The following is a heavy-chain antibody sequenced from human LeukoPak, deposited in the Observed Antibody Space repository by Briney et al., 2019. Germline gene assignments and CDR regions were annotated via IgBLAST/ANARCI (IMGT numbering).Heavy chain of an antibody. CDR3: AKDIWFGGQGADY. CDR2: ISYDGSNK. D-gene: IGHD3-10*01. V-gene: IGHV3-30*18. J-gene: IGHJ4*02. CDR1: GFTFSSYG. Sequence: GGSLRLSCAASGFTFSSYGMHWVRQAPGKGLEWVAVISYDGSNKYYADSVKGRFTISRDNSKNTLYLQMNSLRAEDTAVYYCAKDIWFGGQGADYWGQGTLVTVSS.